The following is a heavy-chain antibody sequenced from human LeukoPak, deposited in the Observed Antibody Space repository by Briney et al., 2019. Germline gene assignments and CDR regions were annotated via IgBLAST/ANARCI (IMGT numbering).Heavy chain of an antibody. CDR2: SGRGGSK. CDR1: GFTFSSYA. Sequence: GGSLRLSCAASGFTFSSYAMSWVRQAPGKGREGVSGSGRGGSKYYAVSVKGRFTISRDNTKNTLYLQMNSLRAEDTAVYSCARDTVLAWFGELYSPGAFDIWGQGTMVTVSS. D-gene: IGHD3-10*01. CDR3: ARDTVLAWFGELYSPGAFDI. J-gene: IGHJ3*02. V-gene: IGHV3-23*01.